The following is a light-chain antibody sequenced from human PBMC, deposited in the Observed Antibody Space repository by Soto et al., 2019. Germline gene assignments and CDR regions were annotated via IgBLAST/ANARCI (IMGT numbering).Light chain of an antibody. CDR2: AAH. V-gene: IGKV1-39*01. Sequence: DIQMTQSPSSLSASVGDRVTITCRPSQTLSNYLNWYQQKPGQAPTFLIYAAHTLQTGVPSWVSGRTAGADLTITISGLHPDDLATYYWQRSYSLPYTFGQGTNLEI. J-gene: IGKJ2*01. CDR3: QRSYSLPYT. CDR1: QTLSNY.